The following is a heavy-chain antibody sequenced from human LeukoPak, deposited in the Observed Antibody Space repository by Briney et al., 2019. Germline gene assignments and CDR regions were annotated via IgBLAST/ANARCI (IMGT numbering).Heavy chain of an antibody. Sequence: SETLSLTCTVSGGSISSGGYYWSWIRQHPGKGLEWIGYIYYSGSTYYNPSLKSRVTISVDTSKNQFSLKLSSVTAADTAVYYCARDLVTVTKGFDIWGQGTMVTVSS. V-gene: IGHV4-31*03. CDR2: IYYSGST. CDR1: GGSISSGGYY. CDR3: ARDLVTVTKGFDI. J-gene: IGHJ3*02. D-gene: IGHD4-17*01.